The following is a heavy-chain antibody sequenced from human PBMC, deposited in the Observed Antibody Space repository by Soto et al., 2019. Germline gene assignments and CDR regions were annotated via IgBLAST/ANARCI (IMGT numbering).Heavy chain of an antibody. CDR2: IIPIFGTA. D-gene: IGHD6-19*01. V-gene: IGHV1-69*12. Sequence: QVQLVQSGAEVKKPGSSVKVSCKASGGTFSSYAISWVRQAPGQGLEWMGGIIPIFGTANYAQKFQGRVIIAADASTSTAYMEVSSLSSEDTAVYYCARDSSGWSAVDYDYYGMDVWGQGTTVTVSS. J-gene: IGHJ6*02. CDR3: ARDSSGWSAVDYDYYGMDV. CDR1: GGTFSSYA.